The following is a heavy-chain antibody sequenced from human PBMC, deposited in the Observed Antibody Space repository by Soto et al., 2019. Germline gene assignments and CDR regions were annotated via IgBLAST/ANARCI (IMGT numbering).Heavy chain of an antibody. CDR3: ARDRSTSSIRARHYSYAIDV. D-gene: IGHD6-6*01. CDR2: ISAYNSNT. Sequence: CKERGDGKASSGIRWVRQATKQGLEWMGWISAYNSNTNYAQKLQGRVTRAKDTSTTTAYMEMRSLRSDDTAVYYCARDRSTSSIRARHYSYAIDVWGQGPTVTVSS. V-gene: IGHV1-18*01. J-gene: IGHJ6*02. CDR1: GDGKASSG.